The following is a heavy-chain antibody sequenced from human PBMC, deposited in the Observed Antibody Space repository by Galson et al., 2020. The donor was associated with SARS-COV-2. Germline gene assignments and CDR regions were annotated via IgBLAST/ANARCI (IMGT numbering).Heavy chain of an antibody. CDR1: GFTFSDYY. CDR2: ISSSGTLI. CDR3: AREYRLADGTSSSVDP. Sequence: GGSLRLSCAASGFTFSDYYMVWIRQSPGKGLEWVSYISSSGTLIYYADSVKGRFTISRDNAKNSLYLQMNNLRADDTAVYYCAREYRLADGTSSSVDPWGQGTRVTVSS. D-gene: IGHD1-7*01. V-gene: IGHV3-11*01. J-gene: IGHJ5*02.